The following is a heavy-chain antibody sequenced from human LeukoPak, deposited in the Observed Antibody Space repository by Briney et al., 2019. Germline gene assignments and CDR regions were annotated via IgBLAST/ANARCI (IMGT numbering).Heavy chain of an antibody. V-gene: IGHV3-53*01. CDR1: GFTVSSNY. CDR2: IYSGGST. Sequence: GRSLRLSCAASGFTVSSNYMSWVRQAPGKGLEWVSVIYSGGSTYYADSGKGRFTISRDNSKNTLYLQMNSLRAEDTAVYYCARYSSSSYYYYGMDVWGQGTTVTVSS. J-gene: IGHJ6*02. CDR3: ARYSSSSYYYYGMDV. D-gene: IGHD6-6*01.